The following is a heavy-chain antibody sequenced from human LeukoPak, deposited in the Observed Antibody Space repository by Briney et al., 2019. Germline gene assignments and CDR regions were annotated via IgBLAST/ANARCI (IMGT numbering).Heavy chain of an antibody. Sequence: GGSLRLSCAASGFILSSYSMAWVRQAPGKGLEWLSYISSSGKIWYADSLKGRFTVSRDNDKNSLYLQMNSLRDEDTAVYYCARSAKPGVHDFDSWGQGTLVTVSS. CDR1: GFILSSYS. CDR2: ISSSGKI. D-gene: IGHD6-6*01. V-gene: IGHV3-48*02. CDR3: ARSAKPGVHDFDS. J-gene: IGHJ5*01.